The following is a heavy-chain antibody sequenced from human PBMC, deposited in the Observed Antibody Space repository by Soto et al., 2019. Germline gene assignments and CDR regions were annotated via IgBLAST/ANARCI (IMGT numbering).Heavy chain of an antibody. CDR1: GFTFSSYS. CDR2: IGTSAST. V-gene: IGHV3-23*01. D-gene: IGHD2-2*01. CDR3: ADLSRYCTSSNCD. J-gene: IGHJ4*02. Sequence: DVRLLESGGGLVQPGGSLRLSCAASGFTFSSYSMSWVRQAPGKGLEWVSTIGTSASTYYGDSVRGRFTISRDNSLNTLYLQTNSLRAEDTAVYYCADLSRYCTSSNCDWGQGTLVTVSS.